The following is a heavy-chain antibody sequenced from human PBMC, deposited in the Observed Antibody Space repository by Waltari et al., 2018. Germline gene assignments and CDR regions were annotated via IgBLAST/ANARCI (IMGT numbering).Heavy chain of an antibody. Sequence: QVQLQESGPGLVKPSQTLSLTCTVSGGSISSGSYYWSWIRQPAGKGLEGIGRIYTSGSTNSTPSLKSRVTISVDTSKNQFSLKLSSVTAADTAVYYCARDVGGTRGVLNDAFDIWGQGTMVTVSS. J-gene: IGHJ3*02. CDR1: GGSISSGSYY. D-gene: IGHD3-10*01. V-gene: IGHV4-61*02. CDR2: IYTSGST. CDR3: ARDVGGTRGVLNDAFDI.